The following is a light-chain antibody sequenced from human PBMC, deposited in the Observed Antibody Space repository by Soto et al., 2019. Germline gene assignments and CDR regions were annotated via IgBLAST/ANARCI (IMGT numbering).Light chain of an antibody. V-gene: IGLV2-8*01. CDR3: SSYAGSNIVV. CDR2: EVS. CDR1: GSDVGGYNF. Sequence: QAVVTQPPSASGSPGQSVTISCTGTGSDVGGYNFVSWYQQHPGKAPKLMIYEVSERPSGVPDRFSGSKSGNTASLTVSGLQAEDEADYYCSSYAGSNIVVFGGGTKLTVL. J-gene: IGLJ2*01.